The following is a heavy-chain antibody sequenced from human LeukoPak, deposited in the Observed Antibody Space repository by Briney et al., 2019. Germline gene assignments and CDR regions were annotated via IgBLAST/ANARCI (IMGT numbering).Heavy chain of an antibody. J-gene: IGHJ4*02. CDR2: ISGSGGSI. D-gene: IGHD3-9*01. Sequence: GGSLRLSCAASGFTFSSYAMNWVRQAPGKGLEWVSSISGSGGSIYYADSVKGRFTISRDNSKNTLYLQMNSLRAEDTAVYHCAKLPYFAYFDYWGQGTLVSVSS. CDR1: GFTFSSYA. CDR3: AKLPYFAYFDY. V-gene: IGHV3-23*01.